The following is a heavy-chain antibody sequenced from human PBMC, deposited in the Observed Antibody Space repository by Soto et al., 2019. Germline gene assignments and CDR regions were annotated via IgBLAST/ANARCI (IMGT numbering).Heavy chain of an antibody. CDR2: ISSSGSTM. V-gene: IGHV3-11*01. D-gene: IGHD1-1*01. CDR3: ARDSTWNLKYCHH. Sequence: QVQLVESGGGLVKPGGSLRLSCEASGFSFSTYSMTWIRQAPGKGLEWVSYISSSGSTMYYADSVTGRFTISRDNTKNSLYLQMNSLSVEDTAVYYCARDSTWNLKYCHHWCQGTLVIVSS. CDR1: GFSFSTYS. J-gene: IGHJ1*01.